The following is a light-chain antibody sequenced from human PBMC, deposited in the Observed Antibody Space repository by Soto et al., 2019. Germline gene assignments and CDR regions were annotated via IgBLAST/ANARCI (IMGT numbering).Light chain of an antibody. CDR2: WAA. CDR3: QQYYSTPLT. CDR1: QSVLYSTNNKNY. Sequence: IVMTQSPDSLAVSLGERATINCKSSQSVLYSTNNKNYLAWYQQKRGQHPKLLIYWAATRESGVPDRFSGSGSGTDFTLTISSLQAEDVAIYYCQQYYSTPLTFGGGTKVEI. V-gene: IGKV4-1*01. J-gene: IGKJ4*01.